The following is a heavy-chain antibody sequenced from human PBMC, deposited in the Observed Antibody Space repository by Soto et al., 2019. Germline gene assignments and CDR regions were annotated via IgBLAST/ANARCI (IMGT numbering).Heavy chain of an antibody. Sequence: QVQLQESGPGLVKPSETLSLTCTVSGGSVSSGSYYWSWIRQPPGKGLEWIGYIYYSGSTNYNPSLTSRVTISVDTSKNQFSLKLSSVTAADTAVYYCARGPRYSSGWPRPKRLDYWGQGTLVTVSS. CDR2: IYYSGST. V-gene: IGHV4-61*01. D-gene: IGHD6-19*01. CDR3: ARGPRYSSGWPRPKRLDY. J-gene: IGHJ4*02. CDR1: GGSVSSGSYY.